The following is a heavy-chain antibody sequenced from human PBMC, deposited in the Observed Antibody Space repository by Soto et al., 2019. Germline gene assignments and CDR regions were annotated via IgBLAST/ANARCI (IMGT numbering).Heavy chain of an antibody. J-gene: IGHJ5*02. CDR2: ISSSSSSYI. CDR1: GFTFSSYS. D-gene: IGHD4-17*01. CDR3: AREGQNDYGGSKENWFDP. V-gene: IGHV3-21*01. Sequence: GGSLRLSCAASGFTFSSYSMNWVRQAPGKGLEWVSSISSSSSSYIYYADSVKGRFTISRDNAKNSLYLQMNSLRAEDTAVYYCAREGQNDYGGSKENWFDPWGQGTLVTVSS.